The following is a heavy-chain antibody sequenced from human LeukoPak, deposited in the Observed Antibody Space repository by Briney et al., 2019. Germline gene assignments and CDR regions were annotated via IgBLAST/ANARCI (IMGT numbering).Heavy chain of an antibody. CDR2: IYSSGNS. V-gene: IGHV4-39*01. CDR3: ARRGIWDLQIGNWFDP. CDR1: GDSTTTNSYW. D-gene: IGHD3-16*01. Sequence: SETLSLTCSISGDSTTTNSYWWGWIRPSPGKGLEWIGSIYSSGNSYYNPALKTRATISPDTSKNQYSLRLSSVTAADTAIYYCARRGIWDLQIGNWFDPWGQGILVIVSS. J-gene: IGHJ5*02.